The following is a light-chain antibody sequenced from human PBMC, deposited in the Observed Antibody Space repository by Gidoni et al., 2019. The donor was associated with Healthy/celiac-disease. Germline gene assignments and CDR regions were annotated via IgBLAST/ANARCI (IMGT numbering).Light chain of an antibody. CDR2: AAS. Sequence: AIRMTQSTSSFSASPGDRVTITCRASQGISSYLTWYQQKPGKAPKLLIYAASTLQSGVPSRFSGSGSGTDFTLTISCLQSEDFATYYCQQYYSYPWTFGQGTKVESK. V-gene: IGKV1-8*01. CDR3: QQYYSYPWT. CDR1: QGISSY. J-gene: IGKJ1*01.